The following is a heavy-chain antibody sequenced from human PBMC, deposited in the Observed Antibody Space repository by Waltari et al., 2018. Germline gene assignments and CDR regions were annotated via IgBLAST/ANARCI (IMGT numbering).Heavy chain of an antibody. V-gene: IGHV3-21*01. Sequence: EVQLVESGGGLVKPGGSLRLSCAASGFTFSSYSMNWVRQAPGKGLEWVSTISSSSSYIYYADSVKGRFTISRDNAKNSLYLQMNSLRAEDTAVYYCARGPRGPGTFFDYWGQGTLVTVSS. CDR3: ARGPRGPGTFFDY. CDR2: ISSSSSYI. CDR1: GFTFSSYS. J-gene: IGHJ4*02.